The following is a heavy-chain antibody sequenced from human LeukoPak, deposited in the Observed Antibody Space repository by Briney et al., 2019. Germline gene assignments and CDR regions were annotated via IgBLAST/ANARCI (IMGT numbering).Heavy chain of an antibody. V-gene: IGHV3-23*01. CDR2: ISGSGGST. CDR1: GFTFSSYA. Sequence: GGSLRLACAAYGFTFSSYAMGWVRQAPGKGLEWVSAISGSGGSTYYADSVKGRFTISRDNSKNTLYLQMNSLRAEDTAVYYCAKTYYDFWSPDAFDIWGQGTMVTVSS. D-gene: IGHD3-3*01. J-gene: IGHJ3*02. CDR3: AKTYYDFWSPDAFDI.